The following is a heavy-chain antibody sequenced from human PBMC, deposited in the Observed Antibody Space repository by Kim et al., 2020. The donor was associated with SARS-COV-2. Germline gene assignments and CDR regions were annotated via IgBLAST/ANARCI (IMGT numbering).Heavy chain of an antibody. V-gene: IGHV3-21*01. D-gene: IGHD5-12*01. CDR1: GFTFSSYS. Sequence: GGSLRLSCAASGFTFSSYSMNWVRQAPGKGLEWVSSISSSSSYIYYADSVKGRFTISRDNAKNSLYLQMNSLRAEDTAVYYFARDCGYSGRRPAFDIWGQGTMVTVSS. CDR3: ARDCGYSGRRPAFDI. J-gene: IGHJ3*02. CDR2: ISSSSSYI.